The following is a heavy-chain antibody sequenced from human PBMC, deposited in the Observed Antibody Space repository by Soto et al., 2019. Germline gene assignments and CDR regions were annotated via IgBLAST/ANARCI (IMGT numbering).Heavy chain of an antibody. CDR3: ARDLSGTSLDI. D-gene: IGHD1-26*01. Sequence: QLQLHQSGPGLVKLSETLSLPCNVSADSIGRFYWSWIRQSAGKGLEWIGRVYSTGGVTYNPALKGRVTISLDRSNNHVSLEMNSVTAADTAVYFSARDLSGTSLDIWGRGPRVSVSS. V-gene: IGHV4-4*07. J-gene: IGHJ6*02. CDR1: ADSIGRFY. CDR2: VYSTGGV.